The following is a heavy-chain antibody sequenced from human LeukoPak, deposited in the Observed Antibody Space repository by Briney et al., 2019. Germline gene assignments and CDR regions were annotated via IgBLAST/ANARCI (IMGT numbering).Heavy chain of an antibody. CDR3: ARARYFDPDHRYHYYYYMDV. J-gene: IGHJ6*03. CDR2: INHSGST. CDR1: GGSFSGYY. V-gene: IGHV4-34*01. Sequence: SETLSLTCAVYGGSFSGYYWSWIRQPPGKGLEWIGEINHSGSTNYNPSLKSRVTISVDTSKNQFSLKLSSVTAADTAVYYCARARYFDPDHRYHYYYYMDVWGKGTTVTVSS. D-gene: IGHD3-9*01.